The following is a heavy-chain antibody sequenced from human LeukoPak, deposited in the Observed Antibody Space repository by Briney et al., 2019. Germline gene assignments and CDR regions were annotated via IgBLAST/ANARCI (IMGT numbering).Heavy chain of an antibody. D-gene: IGHD6-13*01. CDR2: IYSGGST. CDR1: GFTVSSNY. CDR3: ARDLAAAGTRVNDY. V-gene: IGHV3-53*01. J-gene: IGHJ4*02. Sequence: GGSLRLSCAASGFTVSSNYMSWVRQAPGKGLEWVSVIYSGGSTYYADSVKGRFTISRVNSKNTLYLQMNSLRAEDTAVYYCARDLAAAGTRVNDYWGQGTLVTVSS.